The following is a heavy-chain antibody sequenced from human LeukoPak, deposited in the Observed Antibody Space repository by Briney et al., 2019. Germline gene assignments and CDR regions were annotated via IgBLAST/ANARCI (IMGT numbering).Heavy chain of an antibody. CDR1: GYTFTSYG. D-gene: IGHD3-22*01. CDR3: ARSYDSSGYWKARFDY. Sequence: ASVKVSCKASGYTFTSYGISWVRQAPGQGLEWMGWISAYNGNTNYAQKLQGRVTMTTDTSTSTAYMELRSLRSDDTAVCYCARSYDSSGYWKARFDYWGQGTLVTVSS. J-gene: IGHJ4*02. V-gene: IGHV1-18*01. CDR2: ISAYNGNT.